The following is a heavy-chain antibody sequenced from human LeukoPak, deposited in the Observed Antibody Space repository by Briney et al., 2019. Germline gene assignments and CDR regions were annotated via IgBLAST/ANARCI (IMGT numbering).Heavy chain of an antibody. V-gene: IGHV3-48*03. Sequence: PGGSLRLSCAASGFTFSTYEMNWVRQAPGKGLEWVSYISSSGGTIHYSDSVKGRFTISRDNAKNSLYLQMNSLRAEDTAVYYCAKGGYYDSSPPGYWGQGTLVTVSS. J-gene: IGHJ4*02. CDR3: AKGGYYDSSPPGY. D-gene: IGHD3-22*01. CDR2: ISSSGGTI. CDR1: GFTFSTYE.